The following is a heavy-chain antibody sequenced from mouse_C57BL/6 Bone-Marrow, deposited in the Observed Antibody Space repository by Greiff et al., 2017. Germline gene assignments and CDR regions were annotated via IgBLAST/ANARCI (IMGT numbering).Heavy chain of an antibody. CDR3: ARGGLLPFDY. J-gene: IGHJ2*01. V-gene: IGHV1-81*01. CDR1: GYTFTSYG. Sequence: QVQLQQSGAELARPGAEVKGCGKASGYTFTSYGISWVKQRTGQGLEWIGEIHPRSGNTYYNEKFKGKDTLTADKSSSTAYMELRSLTSEDAAVYFCARGGLLPFDYWGQGTTLTVSS. CDR2: IHPRSGNT. D-gene: IGHD2-3*01.